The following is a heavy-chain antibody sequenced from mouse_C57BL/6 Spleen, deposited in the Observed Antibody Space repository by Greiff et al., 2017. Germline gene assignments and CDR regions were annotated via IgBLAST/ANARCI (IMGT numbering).Heavy chain of an antibody. CDR3: ARQKAGFFDY. J-gene: IGHJ2*01. V-gene: IGHV5-12*01. CDR1: GFTFSDYY. Sequence: EVKLVESGGGLVQPGGSLKLSCAASGFTFSDYYMYWVRQTPEKRLEWVAYISNGGGSTYYPDTVKGRFTISRDNAKNPLYLQMSRLKSEDTAMYYCARQKAGFFDYWGQGTTLTVSS. CDR2: ISNGGGST.